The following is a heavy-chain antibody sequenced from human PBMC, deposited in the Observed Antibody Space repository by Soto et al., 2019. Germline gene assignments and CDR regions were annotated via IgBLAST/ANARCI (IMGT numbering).Heavy chain of an antibody. V-gene: IGHV6-1*01. CDR2: TYYRSKWYN. CDR1: GDSVSSSSAS. CDR3: PREDDSEKYLPEDWFDR. D-gene: IGHD3-22*01. J-gene: IGHJ5*01. Sequence: PSPTLSLTCAISGDSVSSSSASWTWIRQSPSRGLEWLGRTYYRSKWYNDYAVSVKSRITINPDTSRNQFSLHLNSVTHDDTAVYDCPREDDSEKYLPEDWFDRWGQGTQVTVSS.